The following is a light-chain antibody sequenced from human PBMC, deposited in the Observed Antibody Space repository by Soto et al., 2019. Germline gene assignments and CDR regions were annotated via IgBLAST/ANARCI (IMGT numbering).Light chain of an antibody. CDR2: WAS. Sequence: DIVMTQSPDSLAVSLGERATINCKSSQSVLYSSNTKNYLAWYQQKPGQPPKLLIFWASTRESGVPDRFSGSGSGTDFTLTISSLQAEDGAVYYCQQYSSIPLTFGQGTRLEIK. J-gene: IGKJ5*01. CDR3: QQYSSIPLT. V-gene: IGKV4-1*01. CDR1: QSVLYSSNTKNY.